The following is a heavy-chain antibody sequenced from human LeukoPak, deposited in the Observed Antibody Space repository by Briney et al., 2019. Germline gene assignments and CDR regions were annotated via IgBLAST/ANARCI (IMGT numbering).Heavy chain of an antibody. CDR1: GYTFTGYY. CDR3: ARFMGATTAWDY. CDR2: INPSGGST. J-gene: IGHJ4*02. Sequence: ASVKVSCKASGYTFTGYYMHWVRQAPGQGLEWMGIINPSGGSTSYAQKFQGRVTMTRDTSTSTVYMELSSLRSEDTAVYYCARFMGATTAWDYWGQGTLVTVSS. D-gene: IGHD1-26*01. V-gene: IGHV1-46*01.